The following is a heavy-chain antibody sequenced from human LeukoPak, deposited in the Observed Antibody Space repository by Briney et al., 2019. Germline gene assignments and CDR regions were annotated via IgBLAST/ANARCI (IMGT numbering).Heavy chain of an antibody. D-gene: IGHD3-22*01. CDR2: ISGSGGST. CDR3: AKDQKRSLLRDY. CDR1: GFTFSSYA. J-gene: IGHJ4*02. V-gene: IGHV3-23*01. Sequence: GGSLRLSGAASGFTFSSYAMSWVRQAPGKGLEWVSAISGSGGSTYYADSVKGRFTISRDNSKNTLYLQMNSLRAEDTAVYYCAKDQKRSLLRDYWGQGTLVTVSS.